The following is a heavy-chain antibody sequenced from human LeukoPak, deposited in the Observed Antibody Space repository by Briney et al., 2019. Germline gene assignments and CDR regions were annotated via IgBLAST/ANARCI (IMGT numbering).Heavy chain of an antibody. Sequence: PGGSLRLSCAASGFTFSDYYMSWIRQAPGKGLEWVSYISSSGSTIYYADSVKGRFTISRDNAKNSLYLQMNSLRAEDTAVYYCAREVESSGYYYVGDYFDYWGQGTLVTVSS. CDR1: GFTFSDYY. D-gene: IGHD3-22*01. J-gene: IGHJ4*02. V-gene: IGHV3-11*01. CDR3: AREVESSGYYYVGDYFDY. CDR2: ISSSGSTI.